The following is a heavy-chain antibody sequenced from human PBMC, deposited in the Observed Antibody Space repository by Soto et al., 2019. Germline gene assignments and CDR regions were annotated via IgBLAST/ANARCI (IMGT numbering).Heavy chain of an antibody. Sequence: SVKVSCKASGGTFSSYAISWVRQAPGQGLEWMGGIIPIFGTANYAQKFQGRVTITADESTSTAYMELSSLRSEDTAVYYCARQAVRGVPREFDYWGQGTLVTVSS. J-gene: IGHJ4*02. CDR2: IIPIFGTA. CDR3: ARQAVRGVPREFDY. D-gene: IGHD3-10*01. V-gene: IGHV1-69*13. CDR1: GGTFSSYA.